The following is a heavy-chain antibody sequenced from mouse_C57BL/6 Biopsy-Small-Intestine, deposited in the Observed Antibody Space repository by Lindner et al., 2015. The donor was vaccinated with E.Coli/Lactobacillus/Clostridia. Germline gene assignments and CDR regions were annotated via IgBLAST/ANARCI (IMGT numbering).Heavy chain of an antibody. CDR1: GYTFTHYW. CDR2: ICPRSGNT. V-gene: IGHV1-63*01. CDR3: TRGYYGSSNVGYFDV. D-gene: IGHD1-1*01. Sequence: VQLQESGAELVRPGTSLKMSCKASGYTFTHYWIGWTKQRTGQGLEWIGEICPRSGNTYYNEKFKGKATLTADKSSSTAYIELCSLTSEDSAVYYCTRGYYGSSNVGYFDVWGTGTTVTVSS. J-gene: IGHJ1*03.